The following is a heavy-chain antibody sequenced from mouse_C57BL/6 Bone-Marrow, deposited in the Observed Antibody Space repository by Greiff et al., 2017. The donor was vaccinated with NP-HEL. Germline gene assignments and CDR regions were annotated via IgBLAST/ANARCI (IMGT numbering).Heavy chain of an antibody. Sequence: QVHVKQSGAELVRPGASVKLSCKASGYTFTDYYINWVKQRPGQGLEWIARIYPGSGNTYYNEKFKGKATLTAEKSSSTAYMQLSSLTSEDSAVYFCAGITTVVAWGYYFDYWGQGTTLTVSS. V-gene: IGHV1-76*01. CDR3: AGITTVVAWGYYFDY. D-gene: IGHD1-1*01. J-gene: IGHJ2*01. CDR1: GYTFTDYY. CDR2: IYPGSGNT.